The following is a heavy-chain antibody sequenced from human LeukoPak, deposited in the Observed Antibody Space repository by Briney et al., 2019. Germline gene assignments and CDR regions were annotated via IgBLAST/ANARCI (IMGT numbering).Heavy chain of an antibody. Sequence: SQTLSLTCAISGDSVSSNSAAWNWIRQSPSRGLEWLGRTYYRSKWYNDYAVSVRSRITINPDTSKNQFSLQLNSVTPEDTAVYYCAKEAAAAGTIDWFDPWGQGTLVTVSS. V-gene: IGHV6-1*01. CDR3: AKEAAAAGTIDWFDP. CDR2: TYYRSKWYN. J-gene: IGHJ5*02. CDR1: GDSVSSNSAA. D-gene: IGHD6-13*01.